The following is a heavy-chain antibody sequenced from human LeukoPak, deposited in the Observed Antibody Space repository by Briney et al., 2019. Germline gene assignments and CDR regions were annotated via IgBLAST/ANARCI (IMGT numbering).Heavy chain of an antibody. D-gene: IGHD5-24*01. J-gene: IGHJ5*02. V-gene: IGHV3-30*03. Sequence: PGRSLRLSCAASELTLSAYGMHWVRQAPGKGLEWVAFISYDGSDKYYTDSLKGRFTVSRDNSKNTLYLQMDSLEVEDTAVYYCARDRLQLQSWGQGTLVTVSS. CDR1: ELTLSAYG. CDR3: ARDRLQLQS. CDR2: ISYDGSDK.